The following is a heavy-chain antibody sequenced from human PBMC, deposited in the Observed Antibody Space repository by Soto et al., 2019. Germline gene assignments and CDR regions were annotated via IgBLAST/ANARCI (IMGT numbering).Heavy chain of an antibody. CDR2: IYYSGSS. CDR1: GGSISGYY. CDR3: ARHSNEYRKSLDY. J-gene: IGHJ4*02. Sequence: PSETLSLTCTVSGGSISGYYWSWIRQPPGKGLEWIAYIYYSGSSNSNPSLKSRVTISVDTSKNQFSLKLSSVTAADTAVYYCARHSNEYRKSLDYWGQGTRVTVSS. D-gene: IGHD1-1*01. V-gene: IGHV4-59*08.